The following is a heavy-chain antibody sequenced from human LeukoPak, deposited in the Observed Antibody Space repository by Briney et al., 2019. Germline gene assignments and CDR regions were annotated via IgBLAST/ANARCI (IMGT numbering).Heavy chain of an antibody. CDR3: ARDAYSSGWYPLDY. CDR2: ISSSGSTI. D-gene: IGHD6-19*01. Sequence: GGSLRLSCAASGFTLSDYYMSWIRQAPGKGLEWVSYISSSGSTIYYADSVKGRFTISRDNAKNSLYLQMNSLRAEDTAVYYCARDAYSSGWYPLDYWGQGTLVTVSS. CDR1: GFTLSDYY. J-gene: IGHJ4*02. V-gene: IGHV3-11*01.